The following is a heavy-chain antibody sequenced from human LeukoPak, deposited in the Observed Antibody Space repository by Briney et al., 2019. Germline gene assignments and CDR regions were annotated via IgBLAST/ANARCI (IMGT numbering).Heavy chain of an antibody. CDR3: ARERLEWGMLNWFDP. CDR1: GYTFTSYA. D-gene: IGHD3-3*01. V-gene: IGHV1-3*01. CDR2: INAGNGNT. J-gene: IGHJ5*02. Sequence: ASVKVSCKASGYTFTSYAMHWVRQAPGQRLEWMGWINAGNGNTEYSQKFQGRVTITTDESTSTAYMELSSLRSEDTAVYYCARERLEWGMLNWFDPWGQGALVTVSS.